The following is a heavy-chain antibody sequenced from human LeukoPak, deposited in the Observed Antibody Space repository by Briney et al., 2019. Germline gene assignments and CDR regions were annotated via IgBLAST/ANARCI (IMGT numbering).Heavy chain of an antibody. CDR3: ARDPMSSGYHYSPKSNWYFDL. CDR1: GGSISSGGYY. D-gene: IGHD3-22*01. V-gene: IGHV4-31*03. J-gene: IGHJ2*01. Sequence: SETLSPTCTVSGGSISSGGYYWSWIRQHPGKGLEWIGYIYYSGSTYYNPSLKSRVTISVDTSKNQFSLKLSSVTAADTAVYYCARDPMSSGYHYSPKSNWYFDLWGRGTLVTVSS. CDR2: IYYSGST.